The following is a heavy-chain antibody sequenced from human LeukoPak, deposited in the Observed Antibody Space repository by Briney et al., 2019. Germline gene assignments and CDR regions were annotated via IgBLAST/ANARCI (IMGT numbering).Heavy chain of an antibody. V-gene: IGHV4-34*01. D-gene: IGHD5-18*01. Sequence: SETLSLTCAVYGGSFSGYYWSWIRQPPGKGLEWIGEINHSGSTNYNPSLKSRVTISVDTSKNQFSLKLSSVTAADTAVYYCARGLSRRYSHGRADAFDIWGQGTMVTVSS. CDR1: GGSFSGYY. CDR3: ARGLSRRYSHGRADAFDI. J-gene: IGHJ3*02. CDR2: INHSGST.